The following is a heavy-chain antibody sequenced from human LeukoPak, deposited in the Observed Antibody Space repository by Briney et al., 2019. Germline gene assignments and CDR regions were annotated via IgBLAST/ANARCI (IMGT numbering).Heavy chain of an antibody. Sequence: ASVKVSFKTSGYTFTAFYIHWVRQAPGQGLEWMGWMNPNSGGTKSTQTFQGRVTMTRDTSISTAYMELSRLNSDDTAVYYCAGERHYDLDYWGQGALVTVSS. D-gene: IGHD4-17*01. CDR2: MNPNSGGT. CDR3: AGERHYDLDY. J-gene: IGHJ4*02. V-gene: IGHV1-2*02. CDR1: GYTFTAFY.